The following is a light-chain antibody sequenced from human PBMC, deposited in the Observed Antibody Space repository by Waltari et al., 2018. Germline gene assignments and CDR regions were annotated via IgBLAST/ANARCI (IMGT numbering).Light chain of an antibody. Sequence: DIVMTQSPDSLAVSLGERATINCMSSQSVLYSSNNKNYLAWYQQKPGQPPKLLIYWTSTRESGVPDRFRGSVSGTDFTLPISSLQAEDVAVYYCQHYYSPPWTFGQGTKVEIK. J-gene: IGKJ1*01. CDR1: QSVLYSSNNKNY. V-gene: IGKV4-1*01. CDR3: QHYYSPPWT. CDR2: WTS.